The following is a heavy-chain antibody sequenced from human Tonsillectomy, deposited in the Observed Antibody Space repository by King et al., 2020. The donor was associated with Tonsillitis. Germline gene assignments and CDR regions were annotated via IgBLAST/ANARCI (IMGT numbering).Heavy chain of an antibody. V-gene: IGHV1-2*02. D-gene: IGHD6-13*01. CDR1: GYSFTAYY. J-gene: IGHJ6*02. CDR2: INPNSGGT. Sequence: VQLVESGAEVKKPGASVKVSCTASGYSFTAYYMHWVRQAPGQGLECMGWINPNSGGTNYAQKFQGRVTLTRDTSISTAYTELSRLRSDDTAVYYCARGGSSSSLNYYYGLDVWGQGTTVTVSS. CDR3: ARGGSSSSLNYYYGLDV.